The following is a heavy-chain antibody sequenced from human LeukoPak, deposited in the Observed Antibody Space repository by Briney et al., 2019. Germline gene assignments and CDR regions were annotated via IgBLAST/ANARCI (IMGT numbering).Heavy chain of an antibody. CDR3: AKSLGAPDDY. CDR2: LNNDGSRT. J-gene: IGHJ4*02. D-gene: IGHD1-26*01. CDR1: GFIFSSYW. Sequence: GGSLRLSCAASGFIFSSYWMHWVRQAPGKGLVWGSRLNNDGSRTNYADSVKGRFTISRDNAKNTLYLQMNSLRAEDTAMYYCAKSLGAPDDYWGQGTLVTVSS. V-gene: IGHV3-74*01.